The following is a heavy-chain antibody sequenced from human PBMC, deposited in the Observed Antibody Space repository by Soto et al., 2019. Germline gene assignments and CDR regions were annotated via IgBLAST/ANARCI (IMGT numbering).Heavy chain of an antibody. CDR2: INPSGGST. V-gene: IGHV1-46*01. CDR1: GYTFTSYY. J-gene: IGHJ5*02. D-gene: IGHD3-3*01. CDR3: ARAGYDFWSGYSNWFDP. Sequence: ASVKVSCKASGYTFTSYYMHCVRQAPGQGLEWMGIINPSGGSTSYAQKFQGRVTMTRDTSTSTVYMELSSLRSEDTAVYYCARAGYDFWSGYSNWFDPWGQGTLVTVSS.